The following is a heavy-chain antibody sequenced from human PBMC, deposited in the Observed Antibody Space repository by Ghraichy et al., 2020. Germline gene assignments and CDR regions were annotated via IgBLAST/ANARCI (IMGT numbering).Heavy chain of an antibody. CDR1: GFTFSSYS. CDR3: ARDKTDLQLWLSYYYGMDV. V-gene: IGHV3-21*01. CDR2: ISSSSSYI. J-gene: IGHJ6*02. Sequence: GGSLRLSCAASGFTFSSYSMNWVRQAPGKGLEWVSSISSSSSYIYYADSVKGRFTISRDNAKNSLYLQMNSLRAEDTAVYYCARDKTDLQLWLSYYYGMDVWGQGTTVTVSS. D-gene: IGHD5-18*01.